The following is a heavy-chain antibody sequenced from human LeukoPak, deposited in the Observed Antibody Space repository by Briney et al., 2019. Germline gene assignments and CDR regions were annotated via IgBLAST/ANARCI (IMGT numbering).Heavy chain of an antibody. CDR2: IIPILGIA. Sequence: SVKVSCKASGGTFSSYAISWVRQAPGQGLEWMGRIIPILGIANYAQKFQGRVTITADKSTCTAYMELSSPRSEDTAVYYCARAQDYYGSGSQNPAAWGQGTLVTVSS. CDR1: GGTFSSYA. J-gene: IGHJ5*02. D-gene: IGHD3-10*01. CDR3: ARAQDYYGSGSQNPAA. V-gene: IGHV1-69*04.